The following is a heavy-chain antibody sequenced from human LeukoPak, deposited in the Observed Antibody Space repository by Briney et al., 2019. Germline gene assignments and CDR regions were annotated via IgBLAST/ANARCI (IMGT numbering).Heavy chain of an antibody. CDR2: ISGSGGST. J-gene: IGHJ4*02. V-gene: IGHV3-23*01. Sequence: GGSLRLSCAASGFTFSSYAMSWVRQAPGKGLEWVSAISGSGGSTYYADSVKGRFTISRDNSKNTLYLQMNSLRAEDTAVYYCTRDRWGKYYFDYWGQGTLVTVSS. CDR1: GFTFSSYA. CDR3: TRDRWGKYYFDY. D-gene: IGHD7-27*01.